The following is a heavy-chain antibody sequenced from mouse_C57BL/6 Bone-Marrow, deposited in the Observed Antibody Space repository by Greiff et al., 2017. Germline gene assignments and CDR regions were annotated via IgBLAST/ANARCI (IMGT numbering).Heavy chain of an antibody. D-gene: IGHD1-1*01. J-gene: IGHJ1*03. CDR1: GFTFSDYY. V-gene: IGHV5-12*01. Sequence: EVQGVESGGGLVQPGGSLKLSCAASGFTFSDYYLYWVRQTPEKRLEWVAYISNGGGSPYYPDTVKGRFTISRDNAKNTLYLQMSRLKSEDTAMYYCARLDYYYGSFWYFDVWGTGTTVTVSS. CDR3: ARLDYYYGSFWYFDV. CDR2: ISNGGGSP.